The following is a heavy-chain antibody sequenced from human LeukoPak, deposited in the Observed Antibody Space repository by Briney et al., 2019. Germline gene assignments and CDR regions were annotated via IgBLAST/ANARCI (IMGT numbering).Heavy chain of an antibody. CDR1: GFTFSEFA. CDR3: ARAMKSGYDY. D-gene: IGHD5-12*01. CDR2: IGSSSSPI. V-gene: IGHV3-48*02. J-gene: IGHJ4*02. Sequence: GGSLRLSCAASGFTFSEFAMSWVRQAPGKRLEWVSYIGSSSSPIYYADSVKGRFTVSRDNAKNSLYVQMNSLRDEDTAVYYCARAMKSGYDYWGQGTLVTVSS.